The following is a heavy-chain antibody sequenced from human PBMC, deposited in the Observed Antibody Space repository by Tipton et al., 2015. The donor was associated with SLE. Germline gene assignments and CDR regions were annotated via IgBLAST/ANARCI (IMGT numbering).Heavy chain of an antibody. J-gene: IGHJ4*02. D-gene: IGHD1-14*01. CDR2: MNPNSGNT. V-gene: IGHV1-8*02. CDR1: GYTFTGYY. CDR3: ARDTGAAFDY. Sequence: QSGAEVKKPGASVKVSCKASGYTFTGYYMHWVRQATGQGLEWMGWMNPNSGNTGYAQKFQGRVTMTRNTSISTAYMELSSLRSEDTAVYYCARDTGAAFDYWGQGTLVTVSS.